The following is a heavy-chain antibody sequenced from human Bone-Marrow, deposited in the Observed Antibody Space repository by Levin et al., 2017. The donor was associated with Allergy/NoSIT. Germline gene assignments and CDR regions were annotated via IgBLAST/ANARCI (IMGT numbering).Heavy chain of an antibody. Sequence: PSETLSLTCSVSGASISTAGYRWGWVRQPPGTGLEWIGSITHSGETFYTPSLTSRVTISLDTSTNHFSLKLSSVTAADTAMYYCAEYSSTRGYAMDVWGQGTTVTVSS. V-gene: IGHV4-39*07. CDR1: GASISTAGYR. J-gene: IGHJ6*02. CDR3: AEYSSTRGYAMDV. CDR2: ITHSGET. D-gene: IGHD5/OR15-5a*01.